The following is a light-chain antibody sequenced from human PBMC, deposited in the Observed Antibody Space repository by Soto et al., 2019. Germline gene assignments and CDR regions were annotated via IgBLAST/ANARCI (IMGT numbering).Light chain of an antibody. CDR3: QQYDSSWT. CDR2: KAS. Sequence: DIQMTQSPSTLSASVGDRVTITCRASQSIGSWLAWYQQKPGKAPNLLIYKASTLQSGVPSRFSGSGSGTEFTLTISSLHPDDFATYYCQQYDSSWTFGQGTKVEIK. V-gene: IGKV1-5*03. J-gene: IGKJ1*01. CDR1: QSIGSW.